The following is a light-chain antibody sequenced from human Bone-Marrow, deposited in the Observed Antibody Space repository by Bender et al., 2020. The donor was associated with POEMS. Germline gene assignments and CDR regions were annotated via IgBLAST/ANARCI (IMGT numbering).Light chain of an antibody. V-gene: IGLV2-23*02. CDR2: EVS. J-gene: IGLJ1*01. Sequence: QSALTQPASVSGSPGQSITISCTGTSSDIGRYNLVSWYQQHPGKAPKLVIFEVSKRPSRISTRFSGSKSGNTASLTISGLQAEDEADYYCCSYLGSNTYVFGIGTKVTVL. CDR1: SSDIGRYNL. CDR3: CSYLGSNTYV.